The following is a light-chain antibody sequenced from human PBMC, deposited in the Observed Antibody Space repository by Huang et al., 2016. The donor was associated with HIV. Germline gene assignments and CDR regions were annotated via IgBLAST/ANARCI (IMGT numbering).Light chain of an antibody. CDR1: QNVLHSSNNKNY. V-gene: IGKV4-1*01. Sequence: DIVMTQSPDSLAVSLGERATINCKSSQNVLHSSNNKNYLAWYQQQPGQPPELLIYWASTRESGVPDRFSGSGSGTDFTLTSSSLQAEDVAVYYCQQYYSIPWTFGQGTKVEIK. J-gene: IGKJ1*01. CDR3: QQYYSIPWT. CDR2: WAS.